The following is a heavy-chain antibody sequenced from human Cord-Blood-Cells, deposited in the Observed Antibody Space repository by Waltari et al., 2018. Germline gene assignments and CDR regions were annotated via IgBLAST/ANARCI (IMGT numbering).Heavy chain of an antibody. CDR3: ARDSGSYFSAFDI. J-gene: IGHJ3*02. D-gene: IGHD1-26*01. Sequence: QVQLVQSGAEVKKPGASVKVSCKASGYTFTGYYMHWVRQAPGQGLEWMGWINPNSGGTNYAQKLQGWVTMTRDTSISTAYMGLSRLRSDDTAVYYCARDSGSYFSAFDIWGQGTMVTVSS. CDR1: GYTFTGYY. V-gene: IGHV1-2*04. CDR2: INPNSGGT.